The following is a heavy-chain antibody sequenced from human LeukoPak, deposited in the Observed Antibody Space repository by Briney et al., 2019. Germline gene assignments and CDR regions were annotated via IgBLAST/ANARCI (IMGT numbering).Heavy chain of an antibody. Sequence: GGSLRLSCAASGFTFNNYWMNWARQAPGKGLERVANIKPDGSGKYYADSVKGRFTISRDNAKDSLYLQMNSLRGDDTAVYYCARESFEYWGQGVLVTVSS. CDR2: IKPDGSGK. V-gene: IGHV3-7*04. CDR1: GFTFNNYW. CDR3: ARESFEY. J-gene: IGHJ4*02.